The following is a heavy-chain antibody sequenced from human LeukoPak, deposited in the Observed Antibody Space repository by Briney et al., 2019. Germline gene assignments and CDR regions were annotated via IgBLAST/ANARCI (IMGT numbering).Heavy chain of an antibody. J-gene: IGHJ4*02. V-gene: IGHV3-33*06. CDR3: AKDYYDSSGYINY. CDR1: GFTSSSYG. Sequence: GGSLRLSCAASGFTSSSYGMHWVRQAPGKGLEWVAVIWYDGSNKYYADSVKGRFTISRDNSKNTLYLQMNSLRAEDTAVYYCAKDYYDSSGYINYWGQGTLVTVSS. D-gene: IGHD3-22*01. CDR2: IWYDGSNK.